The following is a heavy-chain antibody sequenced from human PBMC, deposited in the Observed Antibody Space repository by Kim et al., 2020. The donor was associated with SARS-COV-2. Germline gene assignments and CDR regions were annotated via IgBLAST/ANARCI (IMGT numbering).Heavy chain of an antibody. J-gene: IGHJ2*01. D-gene: IGHD3-9*01. Sequence: AAPVTGRFTISRDDAKNTLYLQMNSLTTEDTAVYYGTSGGITIWNWYFDLWGRGTLVTVSS. CDR3: TSGGITIWNWYFDL. V-gene: IGHV3-15*01.